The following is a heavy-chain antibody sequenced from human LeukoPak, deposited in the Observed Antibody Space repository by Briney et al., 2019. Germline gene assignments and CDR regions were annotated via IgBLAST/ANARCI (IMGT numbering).Heavy chain of an antibody. J-gene: IGHJ4*02. D-gene: IGHD3-10*01. CDR3: ARGKRGYGSY. CDR1: GFTLSSYE. Sequence: PGGSLRLSCAASGFTLSSYEMNWVSQAPGKGLEWVSYISSSGSTIYYADSVKGRFTISRDNAKNSLYLQMNSLRAEDTAVYYCARGKRGYGSYWGEETLVTVSS. V-gene: IGHV3-48*03. CDR2: ISSSGSTI.